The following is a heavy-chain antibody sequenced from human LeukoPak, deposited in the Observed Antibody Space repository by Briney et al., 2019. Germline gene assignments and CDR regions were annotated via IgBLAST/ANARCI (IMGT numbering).Heavy chain of an antibody. CDR1: GGSISRSSYY. CDR2: FYYSGST. D-gene: IGHD5-18*01. J-gene: IGHJ4*02. CDR3: AGERYRYGRFDY. V-gene: IGHV4-39*02. Sequence: PSETLSLTCTVSGGSISRSSYYWVWIRQPPGKGLEWIGSFYYSGSTYYNPSLKSRVTISVDTSKNQFSLKLSSVTAADTAVYYCAGERYRYGRFDYWGQGTLVTVSS.